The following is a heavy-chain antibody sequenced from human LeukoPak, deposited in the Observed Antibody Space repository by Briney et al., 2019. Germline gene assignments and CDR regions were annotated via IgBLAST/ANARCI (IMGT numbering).Heavy chain of an antibody. V-gene: IGHV4-31*03. Sequence: SQTLSLTCTVAGGSISSGGYYWSWIRQHPGKGLEWIGYIYYNGNTYYNPSLKSRVTISVDTSKNQFSLKLSSVTAADTAVYYCSRGGYCSSISCPFDYWGQGTLVTVSS. D-gene: IGHD2-2*01. J-gene: IGHJ4*02. CDR1: GGSISSGGYY. CDR3: SRGGYCSSISCPFDY. CDR2: IYYNGNT.